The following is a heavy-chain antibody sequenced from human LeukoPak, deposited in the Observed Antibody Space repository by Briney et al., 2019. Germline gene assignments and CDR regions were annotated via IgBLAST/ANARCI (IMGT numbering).Heavy chain of an antibody. CDR3: ARDLSYYDGDAFDI. J-gene: IGHJ3*02. D-gene: IGHD3-22*01. CDR2: IYHSGST. CDR1: GYSISSGYY. Sequence: SETLSLTCTVSGYSISSGYYWGWIRQPPGKGLEWIGSIYHSGSTYYNPSLKSRVTISVDTSKNQFSLKLSSVTAADTAVYYCARDLSYYDGDAFDIWGQGTMVTVSS. V-gene: IGHV4-38-2*02.